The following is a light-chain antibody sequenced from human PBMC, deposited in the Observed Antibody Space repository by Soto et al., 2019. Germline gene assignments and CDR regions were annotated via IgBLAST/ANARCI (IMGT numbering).Light chain of an antibody. CDR2: GVS. V-gene: IGKV3-15*01. CDR3: QQYNNWLQT. CDR1: QSVGSN. J-gene: IGKJ1*01. Sequence: DIVMTQSPATLSVSPGEGATLSCRASQSVGSNLAWYQQKPAQAPRLLIYGVSTRATGTPARFSGSGSGTESTLTISSVQSEDFAVYYCQQYNNWLQTFGQGTKVDIK.